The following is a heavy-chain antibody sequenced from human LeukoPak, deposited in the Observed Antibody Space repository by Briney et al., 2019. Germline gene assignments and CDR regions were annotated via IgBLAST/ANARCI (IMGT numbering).Heavy chain of an antibody. CDR1: GFTFSSHN. Sequence: GGSLRLSCAASGFTFSSHNMNWVRQAPGRGLERISYITTGSSTIKYADSVKGRFTISRDNTKSSLYLQMNSLRAEDTAVYYCARDRGAVGGLLSYHFYYMDVWGKGTPVTVS. CDR3: ARDRGAVGGLLSYHFYYMDV. J-gene: IGHJ6*03. CDR2: ITTGSSTI. D-gene: IGHD3-16*01. V-gene: IGHV3-48*01.